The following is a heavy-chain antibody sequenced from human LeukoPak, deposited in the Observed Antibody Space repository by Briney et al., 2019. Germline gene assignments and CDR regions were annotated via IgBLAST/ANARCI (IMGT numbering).Heavy chain of an antibody. Sequence: LTSETLSLTCAVYGGSFSGYYWSWIRQPPGKGLEWVSVIYSGGSTYYADSVKGRFTISRDNSKNTLYLQMNTLRAEDTAVYYCARDRDGGPFHMDVWGQGTTVTVSS. CDR3: ARDRDGGPFHMDV. J-gene: IGHJ6*02. CDR1: GGSFSGYY. D-gene: IGHD5-24*01. CDR2: IYSGGST. V-gene: IGHV3-53*01.